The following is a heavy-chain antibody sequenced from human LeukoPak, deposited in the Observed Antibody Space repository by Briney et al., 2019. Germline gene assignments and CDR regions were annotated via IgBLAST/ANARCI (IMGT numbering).Heavy chain of an antibody. V-gene: IGHV3-23*01. CDR1: GFTFSSYA. D-gene: IGHD3-3*01. CDR3: AKDPAYYDFWSGPEGYGMDV. CDR2: ISGSGGST. J-gene: IGHJ6*02. Sequence: GGSLRLSCAASGFTFSSYAMSWVRQAPGKGLEWVSAISGSGGSTYYADSVKGRFTISRDSSKNTLYLQMNSLRAEDTAVYYCAKDPAYYDFWSGPEGYGMDVWGQGTTVTVSS.